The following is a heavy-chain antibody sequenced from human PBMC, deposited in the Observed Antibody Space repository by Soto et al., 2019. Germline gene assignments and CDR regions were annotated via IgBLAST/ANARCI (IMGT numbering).Heavy chain of an antibody. V-gene: IGHV3-7*01. Sequence: PGGSLRLSCAASGFTFSSNWMSWVRQAPGKGLEWVANIKQDGSEKYYVDSVKGRFTISRDNAKNSLYLQMNSLRAEDTAVYYCASHPPVRFGYSGYDYTYYYYGMDVWGQGTTVTVSS. D-gene: IGHD5-12*01. CDR3: ASHPPVRFGYSGYDYTYYYYGMDV. CDR1: GFTFSSNW. CDR2: IKQDGSEK. J-gene: IGHJ6*02.